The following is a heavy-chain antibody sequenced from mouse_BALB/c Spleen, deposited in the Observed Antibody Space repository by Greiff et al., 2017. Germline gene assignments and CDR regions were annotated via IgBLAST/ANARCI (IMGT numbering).Heavy chain of an antibody. CDR2: IWAGGST. V-gene: IGHV2-9*02. CDR3: ARDTGSSYDYYAMDY. Sequence: VQLVESGPGLVAPSQSLSITCTVSGFSLTSYGVHWVRQPPGKGLEWLGVIWAGGSTNYNSALMSRLSISKDNSKSQVFLKMNSLQTDDTAMYYCARDTGSSYDYYAMDYWGQGTSVTVSS. CDR1: GFSLTSYG. J-gene: IGHJ4*01. D-gene: IGHD1-1*01.